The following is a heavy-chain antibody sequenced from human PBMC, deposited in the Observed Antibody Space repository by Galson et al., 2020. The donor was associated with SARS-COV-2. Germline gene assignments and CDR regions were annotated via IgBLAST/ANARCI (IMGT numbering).Heavy chain of an antibody. CDR1: GGSFSVYS. CDR2: VNHSGSS. D-gene: IGHD6-19*01. Sequence: SQASETLSLTCAVYGGSFSVYSWTWIRQPPGKGLEWVGEVNHSGSSSYNPSLRGRVIISRDTSKNQFSLKLSSVTAADTAMYFCARGTYGAVAVEYYYDYWGLGTLFTVST. V-gene: IGHV4-34*01. CDR3: ARGTYGAVAVEYYYDY. J-gene: IGHJ4*02.